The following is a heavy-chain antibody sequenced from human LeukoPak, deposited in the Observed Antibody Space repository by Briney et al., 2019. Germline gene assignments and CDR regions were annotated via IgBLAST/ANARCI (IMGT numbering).Heavy chain of an antibody. Sequence: SETLSLTCTVSGGSISSSSYYWGWIRQPPGKGLEWIGSIYYSGSISYNPSLKSRVTISVDTSKNQFSLKLSSVTAADTAVYYCARVVAAAGNNWFDPWGHGTLVTVSS. J-gene: IGHJ5*02. CDR1: GGSISSSSYY. CDR2: IYYSGSI. CDR3: ARVVAAAGNNWFDP. D-gene: IGHD6-13*01. V-gene: IGHV4-39*01.